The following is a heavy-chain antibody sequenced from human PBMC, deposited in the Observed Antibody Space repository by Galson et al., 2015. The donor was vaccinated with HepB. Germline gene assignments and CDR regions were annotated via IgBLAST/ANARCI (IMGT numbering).Heavy chain of an antibody. D-gene: IGHD4-23*01. V-gene: IGHV1-8*01. CDR1: GYTFTSYD. CDR2: MNPNSGNT. Sequence: SVKVSCKASGYTFTSYDINWVRQATGQGLEWMGWMNPNSGNTGYAQKFQGRVTMTRNTSISTAYMELSSLRSEDTAVYYCASGKRTNNYGGKRLYYYYYMDVWGKGTTVTVSS. CDR3: ASGKRTNNYGGKRLYYYYYMDV. J-gene: IGHJ6*03.